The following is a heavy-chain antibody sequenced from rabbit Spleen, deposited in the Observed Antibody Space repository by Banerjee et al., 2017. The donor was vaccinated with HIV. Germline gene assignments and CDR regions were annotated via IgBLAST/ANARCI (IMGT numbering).Heavy chain of an antibody. D-gene: IGHD1-1*01. CDR2: IDTVDGDT. Sequence: LEESGGGLVKPGGTLTLTCTGSGFSFSSNWICWVRQAPGKGLEWIACIDTVDGDTDYATWPKGRFTISKTSSTTVTLRMTSLTVADRATYFCARDLTGVIGWNFGWWGQGTLVTVS. J-gene: IGHJ4*01. CDR3: ARDLTGVIGWNFGW. V-gene: IGHV1S45*01. CDR1: GFSFSSNW.